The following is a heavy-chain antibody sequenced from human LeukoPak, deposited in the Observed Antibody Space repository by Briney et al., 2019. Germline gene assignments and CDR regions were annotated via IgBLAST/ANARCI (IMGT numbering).Heavy chain of an antibody. V-gene: IGHV2-5*01. Sequence: ESCPTLVKPTQTLTLTCTFSGFSLSTSGVGVGWIRQPPGKALEWLALIYWNDDKRYSPSLKSRLTITKDTSKNQVVLTMTNMDPVDTATYYCAHSGYYYDSSGYFHFFDYWGQGTLVTVSS. D-gene: IGHD3-22*01. CDR2: IYWNDDK. J-gene: IGHJ4*02. CDR1: GFSLSTSGVG. CDR3: AHSGYYYDSSGYFHFFDY.